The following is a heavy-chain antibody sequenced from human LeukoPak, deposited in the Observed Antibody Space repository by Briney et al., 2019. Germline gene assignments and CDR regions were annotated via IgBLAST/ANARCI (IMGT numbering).Heavy chain of an antibody. D-gene: IGHD3-10*01. CDR1: GYTFTSYG. J-gene: IGHJ4*02. V-gene: IGHV1-18*01. CDR2: ISAYNGNT. CDR3: ARLLAYGSGGEAFDY. Sequence: ASVKVSCKASGYTFTSYGISWVRQAPGQGLEWMGWISAYNGNTNYAQKLQGRVTMTTDTSTSTAYMELRSLRSDDTAVYYCARLLAYGSGGEAFDYWGQGSLVTVSS.